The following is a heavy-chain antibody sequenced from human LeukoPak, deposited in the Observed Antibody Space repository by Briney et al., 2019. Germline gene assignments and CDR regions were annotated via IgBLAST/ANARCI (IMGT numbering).Heavy chain of an antibody. V-gene: IGHV1-18*01. CDR3: AREACAHCTVDF. D-gene: IGHD2-21*02. CDR2: ISAHNGNT. CDR1: GYSFTNYG. J-gene: IGHJ4*02. Sequence: ASVKVSCKASGYSFTNYGITWVRQAPGQGLEWMGWISAHNGNTNYAQKLRGRVTLTTDTSTGTAYMELRSLRSDDTAVYYCAREACAHCTVDFWGQGTLVTVSS.